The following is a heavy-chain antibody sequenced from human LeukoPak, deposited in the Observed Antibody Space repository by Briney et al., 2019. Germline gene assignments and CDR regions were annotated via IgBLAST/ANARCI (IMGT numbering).Heavy chain of an antibody. CDR2: ISGSGGST. V-gene: IGHV3-23*01. J-gene: IGHJ4*02. D-gene: IGHD3-10*01. CDR1: GFTFSSYA. CDR3: AKRRLLWFGESYLDY. Sequence: PGGSLRLSCAASGFTFSSYAMSWVRQAPGKGLEWVSAISGSGGSTYYADSVKGRFTISRDNSENTLYLQMNSLRAEDTAVYYCAKRRLLWFGESYLDYWGQGTLVTVSS.